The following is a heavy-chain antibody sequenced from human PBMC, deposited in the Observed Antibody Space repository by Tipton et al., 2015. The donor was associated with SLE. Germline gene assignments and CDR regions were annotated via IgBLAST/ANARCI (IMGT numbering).Heavy chain of an antibody. J-gene: IGHJ4*02. CDR3: ARDRNARNLDYGFPNY. V-gene: IGHV4-34*01. D-gene: IGHD4-17*01. CDR1: GGSFSGYY. Sequence: TLSLTCAVYGGSFSGYYWSWIRQPPGKGLEWIGEINHRGSTNYNPSLKSRVTISVDTSKNQFSLKLSSVTAADTAVYYCARDRNARNLDYGFPNYWGQGTLVTVSS. CDR2: INHRGST.